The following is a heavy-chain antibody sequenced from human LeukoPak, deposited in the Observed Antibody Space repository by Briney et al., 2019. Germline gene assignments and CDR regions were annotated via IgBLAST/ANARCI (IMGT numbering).Heavy chain of an antibody. Sequence: PGGSLRLSCAASGFTVSSNYMSWVRQAPGKGLEWVSVIHSAGNGGSTYYADSVKGRFTISRDNSKNTLYLQMNSLRAEDTAVYYCARVDSGATRRGMDVWGQGTTVTVSS. CDR3: ARVDSGATRRGMDV. CDR2: IHSAGNGGST. D-gene: IGHD3-10*01. J-gene: IGHJ6*02. V-gene: IGHV3-66*01. CDR1: GFTVSSNY.